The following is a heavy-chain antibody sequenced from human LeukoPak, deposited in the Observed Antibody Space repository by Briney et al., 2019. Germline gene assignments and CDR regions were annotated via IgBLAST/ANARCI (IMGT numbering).Heavy chain of an antibody. CDR2: INPNSGGT. J-gene: IGHJ6*02. CDR3: ARVDYDNYYYYYGMDV. V-gene: IGHV1-2*02. CDR1: GYTFTGYY. Sequence: ASVKVSCKASGYTFTGYYMHWMRQAPGQGLEWMGWINPNSGGTNYAQKFQGRVTMTRDTSISTAYMELSRLRSDDTAVYYCARVDYDNYYYYYGMDVWGQGTTVTVSS. D-gene: IGHD4-17*01.